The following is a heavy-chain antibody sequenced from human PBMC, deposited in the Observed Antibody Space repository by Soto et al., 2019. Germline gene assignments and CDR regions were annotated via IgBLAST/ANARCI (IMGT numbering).Heavy chain of an antibody. D-gene: IGHD6-19*01. J-gene: IGHJ5*02. CDR3: ARPLVAVARTRWFDP. V-gene: IGHV3-23*04. CDR2: IDSSTGVNT. Sequence: EVQLAESGGGLVQPGGSLRLSCGASGFTFSSFAMSWVRQAPGKGLEWVSAIDSSTGVNTYYADSVKGRFTISRDDSRSTLYLQMNSLRVDDTAVYYCARPLVAVARTRWFDPWGQGILVTVSS. CDR1: GFTFSSFA.